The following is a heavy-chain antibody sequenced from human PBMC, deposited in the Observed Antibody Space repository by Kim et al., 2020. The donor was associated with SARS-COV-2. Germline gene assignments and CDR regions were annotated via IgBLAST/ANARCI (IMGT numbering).Heavy chain of an antibody. J-gene: IGHJ3*02. Sequence: PSLKSGVTISVDTSKNQFSLKLSSVTAADTAVYYCASARGGKKQRDAFDIWGQGTMVTVSS. V-gene: IGHV4-31*02. CDR3: ASARGGKKQRDAFDI. D-gene: IGHD2-15*01.